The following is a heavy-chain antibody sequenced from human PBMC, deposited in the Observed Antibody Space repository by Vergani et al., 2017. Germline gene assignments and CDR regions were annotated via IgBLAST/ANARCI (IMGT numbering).Heavy chain of an antibody. D-gene: IGHD3-10*01. V-gene: IGHV4-59*02. Sequence: QVKLQESGPGLVKPSETLSLTCTVSGASVNPYYWSWIRQPPGKGLEWMGYVSFRGDTLYDPSVKGRMTISLNTSSNQFSLYLTSVTAADTAFYYCARSRIYYGAGSPDYWGQGTLVTVSS. CDR2: VSFRGDT. CDR3: ARSRIYYGAGSPDY. CDR1: GASVNPYY. J-gene: IGHJ4*02.